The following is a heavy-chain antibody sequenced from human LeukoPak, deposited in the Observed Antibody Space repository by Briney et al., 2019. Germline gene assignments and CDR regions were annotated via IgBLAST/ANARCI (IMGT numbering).Heavy chain of an antibody. CDR1: GFTFSSYE. Sequence: PGGSLRLSCAASGFTFSSYETNWVRQAPGKGLEWVSYISSSGSPIYYADSVKGRFTISRDNARNTLYLQMNSLRPEDTGFYYCAAPGSRGSGPFDFWGQGTLVTVSS. D-gene: IGHD3-10*01. V-gene: IGHV3-48*03. CDR2: ISSSGSPI. CDR3: AAPGSRGSGPFDF. J-gene: IGHJ4*02.